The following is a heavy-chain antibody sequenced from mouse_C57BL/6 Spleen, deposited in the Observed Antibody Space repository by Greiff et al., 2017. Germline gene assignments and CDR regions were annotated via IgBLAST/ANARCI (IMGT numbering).Heavy chain of an antibody. CDR2: IYPGDGDT. V-gene: IGHV1-82*01. CDR3: ARVGGYVGGY. J-gene: IGHJ4*01. Sequence: QVQLQQSGPELVKPGASVKISCKASGYAFSSSWMNWVKQRPGKGLEWIGRIYPGDGDTNYNGKFKGKATLTADKPSSTAYMQLSSLTSEDSAVYFCARVGGYVGGYWGQGTSVTVSS. D-gene: IGHD2-2*01. CDR1: GYAFSSSW.